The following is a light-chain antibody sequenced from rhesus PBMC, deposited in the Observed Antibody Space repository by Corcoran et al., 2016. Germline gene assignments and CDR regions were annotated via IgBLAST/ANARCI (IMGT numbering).Light chain of an antibody. CDR1: QGISSY. J-gene: IGKJ4*01. V-gene: IGKV1-32*02. CDR3: QQGNSNPLT. CDR2: YAN. Sequence: DIQMSQSPSSLSASVGDRVTITCRASQGISSYLNWYQQKPGKAPKLLIYYANSLASGVPSRFRGSGPGTEFTLTISSLQPEDFATYYCQQGNSNPLTFGGGTKVEIK.